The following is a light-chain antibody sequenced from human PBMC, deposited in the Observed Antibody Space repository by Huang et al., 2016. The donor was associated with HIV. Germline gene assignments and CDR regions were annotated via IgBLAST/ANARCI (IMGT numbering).Light chain of an antibody. Sequence: EIELTQSPGTLSLSPGERATLACRASQSVSRNYVAWDHQNHGHAPRLLIYRASRRATGIPDKSSGSGSGTDFTLTINRLEPEDLAFYYCQQTGRSPWTFGQGTKVEI. CDR1: QSVSRNY. J-gene: IGKJ1*01. CDR3: QQTGRSPWT. V-gene: IGKV3-20*01. CDR2: RAS.